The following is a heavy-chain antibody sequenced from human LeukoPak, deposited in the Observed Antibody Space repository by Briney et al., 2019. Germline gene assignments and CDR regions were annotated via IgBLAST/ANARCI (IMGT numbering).Heavy chain of an antibody. D-gene: IGHD6-19*01. Sequence: PGGSLRLSCAASGFTFRDYATYWVRQAPGKGLEYVSVISTDGSRIYYADSVKGRFTISRDNSKNTLYLQMGSLRAEDMAVYYCTRGVAISTSGWYDTFDYWGQGALVTVSS. CDR1: GFTFRDYA. CDR3: TRGVAISTSGWYDTFDY. CDR2: ISTDGSRI. J-gene: IGHJ4*02. V-gene: IGHV3-64*02.